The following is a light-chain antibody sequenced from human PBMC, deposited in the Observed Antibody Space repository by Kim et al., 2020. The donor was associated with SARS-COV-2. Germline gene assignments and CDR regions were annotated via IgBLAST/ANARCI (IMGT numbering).Light chain of an antibody. CDR1: QNISTN. J-gene: IGKJ4*01. Sequence: ASVGDRVTITCRASQNISTNLNWYQQKSGKAPKLLIYAASSLQGGVPSRFSGSGSGTDFTLTISSLQPEDSATYFCQQSNSTPLTFGGGTRVDIK. V-gene: IGKV1-39*01. CDR2: AAS. CDR3: QQSNSTPLT.